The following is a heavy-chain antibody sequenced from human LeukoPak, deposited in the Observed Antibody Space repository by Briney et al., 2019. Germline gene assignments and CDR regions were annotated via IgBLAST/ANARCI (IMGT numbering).Heavy chain of an antibody. J-gene: IGHJ5*02. CDR3: ARDDCSSTSCYDNWFDP. CDR2: MNPNSGNT. V-gene: IGHV1-8*01. D-gene: IGHD2-2*01. Sequence: ASVKVSCRASGYTFTSYDINWVRQATGQGLEWMGWMNPNSGNTGYAQKFQGRVTMTRNTSISTAYMELRSLRSDDTAVYYCARDDCSSTSCYDNWFDPWGQGTLVTVSS. CDR1: GYTFTSYD.